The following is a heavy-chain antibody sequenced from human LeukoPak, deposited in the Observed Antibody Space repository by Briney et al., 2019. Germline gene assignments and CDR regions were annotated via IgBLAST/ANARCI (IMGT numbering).Heavy chain of an antibody. D-gene: IGHD2-15*01. CDR3: ASGLISYYYGMDV. Sequence: ASVKVSCKASGYNFTSYAMHWVRQAPGQRLEWMGWINAGNGNTKYLQKFQGRVTITRDTSASTAYMELSSLRSEDTAVYYCASGLISYYYGMDVWGQGTTVIVSS. CDR1: GYNFTSYA. CDR2: INAGNGNT. V-gene: IGHV1-3*01. J-gene: IGHJ6*02.